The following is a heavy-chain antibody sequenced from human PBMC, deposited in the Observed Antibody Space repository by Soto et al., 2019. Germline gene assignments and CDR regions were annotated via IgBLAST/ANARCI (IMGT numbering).Heavy chain of an antibody. CDR2: ISSSGTTI. V-gene: IGHV3-11*01. CDR1: RFRFSDYY. J-gene: IGHJ6*02. CDR3: ASSEGNYYYYGMDV. Sequence: GGSLRLSCEASRFRFSDYYMSWVRQAPGKGLEWVSFISSSGTTIYYADSVKGRFTISRDNAKISLFLQMNSLRVEDTAVYYCASSEGNYYYYGMDVWGQGTTVTVSS.